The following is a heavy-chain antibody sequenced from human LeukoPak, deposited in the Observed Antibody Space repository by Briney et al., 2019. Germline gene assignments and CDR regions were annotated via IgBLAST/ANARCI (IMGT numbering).Heavy chain of an antibody. V-gene: IGHV4-34*01. J-gene: IGHJ3*02. D-gene: IGHD3-10*01. CDR1: GFTFSSYE. CDR3: ARLSQKPGPYYYGSGSYKYAFDI. Sequence: GSLRLSCAASGFTFSSYEMNWVRQPPGKGLEWIGEINHSGSTNYNPSLKSRVTISVDTSKNQFSLKLSSVTAADTAVYYCARLSQKPGPYYYGSGSYKYAFDIWGQGTMVTVSS. CDR2: INHSGST.